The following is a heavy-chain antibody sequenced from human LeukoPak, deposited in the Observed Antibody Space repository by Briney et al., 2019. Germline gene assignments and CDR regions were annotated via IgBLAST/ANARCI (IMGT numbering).Heavy chain of an antibody. V-gene: IGHV3-7*01. CDR3: VRDYRGGWNDY. Sequence: GGSLRLSCAATGFTFTKHWMSWVRQTIGKGLSVAKIREDGNEKHYVDSVKGRFTISRDNAKNSLFLQMNNLRVDDTAVYYCVRDYRGGWNDYWGQGTLVTVSS. CDR2: IREDGNEK. D-gene: IGHD1-26*01. CDR1: GFTFTKHW. J-gene: IGHJ4*02.